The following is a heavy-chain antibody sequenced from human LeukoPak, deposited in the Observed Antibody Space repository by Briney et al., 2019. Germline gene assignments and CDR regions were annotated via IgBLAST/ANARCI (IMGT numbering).Heavy chain of an antibody. D-gene: IGHD3-10*01. V-gene: IGHV3-23*01. CDR3: AKDRDTMVRGVITP. J-gene: IGHJ5*02. Sequence: GGSLRLPCAASGFTFSSYAMSWVRQAPGKGLEWVSAISGSGGSTYYADSVKGRFTISRDNSKNTLYLQMNSLRTEDTAVYYCAKDRDTMVRGVITPWGQGTLVTVSS. CDR1: GFTFSSYA. CDR2: ISGSGGST.